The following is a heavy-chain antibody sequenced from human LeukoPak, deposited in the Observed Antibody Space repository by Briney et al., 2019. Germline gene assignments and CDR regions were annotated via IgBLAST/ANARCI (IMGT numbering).Heavy chain of an antibody. V-gene: IGHV1-8*01. CDR2: MNPNSGNT. J-gene: IGHJ5*02. Sequence: GASVKVSCKASGYTFTSYDINWVRQATGQGLEWMGWMNPNSGNTGYARKFQGRVTMTRNTSISTAYMELSSLRSEDTAVYYCARGFDYSNYFDPWGQGTLVTVSS. CDR3: ARGFDYSNYFDP. D-gene: IGHD4-11*01. CDR1: GYTFTSYD.